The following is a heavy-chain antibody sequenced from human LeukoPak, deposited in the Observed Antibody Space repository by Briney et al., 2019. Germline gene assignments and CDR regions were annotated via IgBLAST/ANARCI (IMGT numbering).Heavy chain of an antibody. CDR3: ARGNLGYCSGGSYYSHNWFDP. D-gene: IGHD2-15*01. CDR2: INPNSGGT. Sequence: ASVKVSCKASGYTFTGYYMHWVRQAPGQGLEWMGWINPNSGGTNYAQKFQGWVTMTRDTSISTAYMELSRLRSDDTAVYYCARGNLGYCSGGSYYSHNWFDPWGQGTLVTVSS. CDR1: GYTFTGYY. V-gene: IGHV1-2*04. J-gene: IGHJ5*02.